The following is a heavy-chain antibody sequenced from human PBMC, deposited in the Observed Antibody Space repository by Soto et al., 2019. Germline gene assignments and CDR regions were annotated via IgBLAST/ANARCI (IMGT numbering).Heavy chain of an antibody. CDR1: GFTFRSFA. J-gene: IGHJ4*02. D-gene: IGHD3-10*01. V-gene: IGHV3-23*01. Sequence: EVQLLESGGGLVQPGGSLRLSCAASGFTFRSFAFSWVRQAPGKGLEWVSVISGSGGSTYYADAVKGRFTISRDNSKKTLYLQMHLLRAEDTAVYYCAKDSTVVRGVILDDFDNWGQGTLVTVSS. CDR3: AKDSTVVRGVILDDFDN. CDR2: ISGSGGST.